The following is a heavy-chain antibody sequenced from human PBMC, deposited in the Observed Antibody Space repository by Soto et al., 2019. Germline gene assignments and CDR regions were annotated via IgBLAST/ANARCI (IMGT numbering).Heavy chain of an antibody. CDR1: GFTFDDFA. CDR3: AKGGPDAFCGGGRCYFES. D-gene: IGHD2-21*01. V-gene: IGHV3-9*01. Sequence: DVHLVDSGGGLPQPARSLRLSCAASGFTFDDFAMHWVRRVPGKGLEWVSSITWNGKITGYRDSVKGRFIISRDNAKNSLYLQMNSLRREDTALYYCAKGGPDAFCGGGRCYFESWGQGTQVTVSS. J-gene: IGHJ4*02. CDR2: ITWNGKIT.